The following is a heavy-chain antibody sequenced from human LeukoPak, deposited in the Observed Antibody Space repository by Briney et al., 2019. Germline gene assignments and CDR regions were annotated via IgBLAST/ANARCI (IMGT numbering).Heavy chain of an antibody. CDR1: GYTLTELS. J-gene: IGHJ4*02. CDR3: ATVRYSSSWSLNY. D-gene: IGHD6-13*01. V-gene: IGHV1-24*01. CDR2: FDPEDGET. Sequence: GASVKDSCKVSGYTLTELSMHWVRQAPGEGLAWMGGFDPEDGETIYAQKFQGGVTMTEDTSTDTDDMELSRMRSEDTAVYDCATVRYSSSWSLNYWGQGTLVTVSS.